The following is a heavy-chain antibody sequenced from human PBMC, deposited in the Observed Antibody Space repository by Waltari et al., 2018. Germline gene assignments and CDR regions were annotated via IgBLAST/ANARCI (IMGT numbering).Heavy chain of an antibody. D-gene: IGHD6-13*01. Sequence: QVQLVESGGGVVQPGRSLRLSCAASGFTFSSYGMPWFRQAPGKGLEWVAVIWYDGSNKYYADSVKGRFTISRDNSKNTLYLQMNSLRAEDTAMYYCAKVRSSRYIRGDDAFDIWGQGTMVTISS. CDR3: AKVRSSRYIRGDDAFDI. CDR1: GFTFSSYG. J-gene: IGHJ3*02. CDR2: IWYDGSNK. V-gene: IGHV3-30*18.